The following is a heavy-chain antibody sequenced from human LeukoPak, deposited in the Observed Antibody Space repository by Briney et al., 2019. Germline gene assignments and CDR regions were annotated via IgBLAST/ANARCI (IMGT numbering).Heavy chain of an antibody. V-gene: IGHV3-30*19. Sequence: GGSLRLSCTASGFTFSGAWMTWVRQAPGKGLEWVAVISYDGSNKYYADSVKGRFTISRDNSKNTLYLQMNSLRAEDTAVYYCARDKYSSGWYGGFDYWGQGTLVTVSS. D-gene: IGHD6-19*01. CDR2: ISYDGSNK. CDR1: GFTFSGAW. CDR3: ARDKYSSGWYGGFDY. J-gene: IGHJ4*02.